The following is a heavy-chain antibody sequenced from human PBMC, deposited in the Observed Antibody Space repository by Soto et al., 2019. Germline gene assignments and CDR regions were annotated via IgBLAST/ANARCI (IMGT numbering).Heavy chain of an antibody. CDR3: ATYTSDGGGRGH. CDR2: EYSGST. Sequence: QVQLQESGPGLVKPSETLSLTCTVSGASISRDHWNWIRQPPGKGLEWIGEYSGSTNYNPSLKSRVPISVDTSKTQFSLKLSSVTAADTAVYFCATYTSDGGGRGHWGQGTLVTVSS. V-gene: IGHV4-59*08. J-gene: IGHJ4*02. CDR1: GASISRDH. D-gene: IGHD6-19*01.